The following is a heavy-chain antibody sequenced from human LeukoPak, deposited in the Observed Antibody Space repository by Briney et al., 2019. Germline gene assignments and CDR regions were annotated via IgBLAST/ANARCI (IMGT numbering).Heavy chain of an antibody. V-gene: IGHV4-34*01. D-gene: IGHD3-10*01. CDR1: GGSFSDYY. CDR2: INHSGST. Sequence: SETLSLTCAVYGGSFSDYYWSWIRQPPGKGLEWIGEINHSGSTNYNPSLKRRVTISVDTSKNQFSLKLSSVTAADTAVYYCARAPPDGSGSSHHPNWFDPWGQGTLVTVSS. CDR3: ARAPPDGSGSSHHPNWFDP. J-gene: IGHJ5*02.